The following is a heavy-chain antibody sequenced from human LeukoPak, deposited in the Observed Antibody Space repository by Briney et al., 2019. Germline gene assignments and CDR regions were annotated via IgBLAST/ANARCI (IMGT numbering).Heavy chain of an antibody. D-gene: IGHD6-13*01. V-gene: IGHV5-51*01. Sequence: GESLKISCKGSGYSFTSYWIGWMRQMPGKGLEWMGIIYPGDSDTRYSPSFQGQVAISADKSISTAYLQWSSLKASDTAMYYCARRGSSWYSAFDIWGQETMVTVSS. CDR1: GYSFTSYW. CDR3: ARRGSSWYSAFDI. J-gene: IGHJ3*02. CDR2: IYPGDSDT.